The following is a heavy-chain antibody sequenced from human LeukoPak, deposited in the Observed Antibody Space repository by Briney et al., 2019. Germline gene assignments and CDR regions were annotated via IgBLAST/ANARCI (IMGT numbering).Heavy chain of an antibody. Sequence: PSETLSLTCAVYGGSFSGYYWSWIRQPPGKGLEWIGEINHSGSTNYNPSLKSRVTISVDTSKNQFSLEMTSVTAADTAVYYCARNTSSSPWFDPWGQGTLVTVSS. CDR3: ARNTSSSPWFDP. V-gene: IGHV4-34*01. D-gene: IGHD6-6*01. J-gene: IGHJ5*02. CDR2: INHSGST. CDR1: GGSFSGYY.